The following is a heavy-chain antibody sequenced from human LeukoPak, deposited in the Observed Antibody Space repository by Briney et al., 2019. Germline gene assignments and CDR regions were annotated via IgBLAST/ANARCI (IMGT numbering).Heavy chain of an antibody. J-gene: IGHJ3*02. D-gene: IGHD5-12*01. V-gene: IGHV4-59*01. Sequence: SETLSLACTVAGRSISSYYGSWIRQPPGKGLGWIGYIYLSGSTAYNPSLKSRVTIPVDTSKNQFSLKLSSVTAADTAVYYCARVLTGGYDWSCAFDIWGQGTMVTVSS. CDR1: GRSISSYY. CDR2: IYLSGST. CDR3: ARVLTGGYDWSCAFDI.